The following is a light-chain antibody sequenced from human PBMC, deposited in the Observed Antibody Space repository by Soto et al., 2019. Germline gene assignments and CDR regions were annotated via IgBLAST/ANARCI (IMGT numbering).Light chain of an antibody. V-gene: IGLV2-23*02. Sequence: QSALTQPASVSGSPGQSITISCTGTSTDPATYDLVSWYQQHPGKAPQLIIYEVAKRPSGVSARFSGSQSGDTASLTISGLQAADEAYYYCGSRPFGGGTKVTVL. CDR2: EVA. CDR1: STDPATYDL. J-gene: IGLJ2*01. CDR3: GSRP.